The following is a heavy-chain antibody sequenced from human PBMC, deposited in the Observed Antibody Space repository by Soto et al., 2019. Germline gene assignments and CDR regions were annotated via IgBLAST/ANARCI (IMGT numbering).Heavy chain of an antibody. D-gene: IGHD4-17*01. Sequence: QVQLVQSGAEVKKPGSSVKVSCKASGGTFSSYAISWVRQAPGQGLEWMGGIIPIFGTANYAQKIQGRVTITADESTSTAYMELSSLRSEDTAVYYCARDRPPDYGDYGGSWFDPWGQGTLVTVSS. CDR2: IIPIFGTA. V-gene: IGHV1-69*01. CDR1: GGTFSSYA. CDR3: ARDRPPDYGDYGGSWFDP. J-gene: IGHJ5*02.